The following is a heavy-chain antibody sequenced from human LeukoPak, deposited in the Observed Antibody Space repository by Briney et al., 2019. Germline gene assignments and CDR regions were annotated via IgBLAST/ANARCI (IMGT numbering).Heavy chain of an antibody. J-gene: IGHJ4*02. CDR2: ISGSGGST. D-gene: IGHD6-19*01. V-gene: IGHV3-23*01. CDR1: WVPYWIYA. Sequence: GGSLRLSRGAWWVPYWIYAMRWVRQAPGKGLEWVSAISGSGGSTYYADSVKGRFTISRDNSKNTLYLQMNSLRAEDTAVYYCAMCRADFHLIAVVAHRSSNFYYWGQGTLVTVSS. CDR3: AMCRADFHLIAVVAHRSSNFYY.